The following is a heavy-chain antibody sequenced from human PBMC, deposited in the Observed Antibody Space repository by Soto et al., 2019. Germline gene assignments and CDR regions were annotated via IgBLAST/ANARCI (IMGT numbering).Heavy chain of an antibody. J-gene: IGHJ4*02. D-gene: IGHD1-26*01. CDR2: FDPDDGET. V-gene: IGHV1-24*01. CDR1: GYTLTELS. Sequence: GASVKVSCKVSGYTLTELSMHWVRQAPGRGLEWMGGFDPDDGETIYAQKFQGRVTMTEDPYKDTAYMELSSLRSEETAVYYCATQWELPYFDYWGQVTLVTVSS. CDR3: ATQWELPYFDY.